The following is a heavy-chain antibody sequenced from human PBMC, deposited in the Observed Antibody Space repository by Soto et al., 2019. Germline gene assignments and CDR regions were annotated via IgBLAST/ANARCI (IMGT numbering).Heavy chain of an antibody. Sequence: PSETLSLTCAVYGGSLSGYYWSWIRQPPGKGLEWIGEINHSGSTNYNPSLKSRVTISVDTSKNQFSLKLSSVTAADTAVYYCARRTRAARPFACVDYWGQGTLVTVSS. D-gene: IGHD6-6*01. V-gene: IGHV4-34*01. CDR2: INHSGST. CDR1: GGSLSGYY. J-gene: IGHJ4*02. CDR3: ARRTRAARPFACVDY.